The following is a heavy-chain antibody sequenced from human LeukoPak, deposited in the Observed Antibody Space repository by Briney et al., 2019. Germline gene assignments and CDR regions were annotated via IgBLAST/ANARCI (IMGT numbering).Heavy chain of an antibody. CDR3: ARRGLPDV. Sequence: PGGSLRLSCAVSGFTFSDYYMSWVRQAPGKGLEWVSYISSSGSMLHYADSVEGRFTISRDNAKNSLYLQMSSLRVEDTAVYYCARRGLPDVWGKGTTVTVSS. V-gene: IGHV3-11*04. CDR2: ISSSGSML. D-gene: IGHD2-15*01. CDR1: GFTFSDYY. J-gene: IGHJ6*03.